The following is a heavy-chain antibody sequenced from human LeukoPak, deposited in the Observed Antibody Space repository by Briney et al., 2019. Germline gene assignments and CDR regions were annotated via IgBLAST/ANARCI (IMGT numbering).Heavy chain of an antibody. CDR2: INAYNGNT. CDR1: GYTFTTYG. D-gene: IGHD1-26*01. Sequence: GASVKVSCKASGYTFTTYGITWVRQAPGQGLEWMGWINAYNGNTNYVQKLQGRVTMTTDTSTSTAYMELRSLRSDDTAMYYCARELIVGGNSWGAFDIWGQGTMVTVSS. CDR3: ARELIVGGNSWGAFDI. J-gene: IGHJ3*02. V-gene: IGHV1-18*01.